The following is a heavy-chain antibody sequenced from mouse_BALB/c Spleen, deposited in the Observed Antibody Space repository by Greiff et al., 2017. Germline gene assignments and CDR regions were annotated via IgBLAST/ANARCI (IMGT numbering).Heavy chain of an antibody. CDR2: IDPANGNT. CDR1: GFNIKDTY. CDR3: ARLLRPLYYAMDY. Sequence: VQLQQSGAELVKPGASVKLSCTASGFNIKDTYMHWVKQRPEQGLEWIGRIDPANGNTKYDPKFQGKATITADTSSNTAYLQLSSLTSEDTAVYYCARLLRPLYYAMDYWGQGTSVTVSS. D-gene: IGHD1-2*01. V-gene: IGHV14-3*02. J-gene: IGHJ4*01.